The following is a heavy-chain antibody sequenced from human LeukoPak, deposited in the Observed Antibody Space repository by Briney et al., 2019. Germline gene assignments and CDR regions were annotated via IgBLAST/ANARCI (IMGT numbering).Heavy chain of an antibody. D-gene: IGHD3-22*01. CDR3: ASVGYYDTSGYPGAFDI. CDR2: IYHSGST. J-gene: IGHJ3*02. V-gene: IGHV4-30-2*01. CDR1: VGSISSGGYS. Sequence: SETLSLTCAVSVGSISSGGYSWSWIRQPPGKGLEWIGYIYHSGSTYYNPSLKSRVTISVDRSKNQFSLKLSSVTAADTAVYYCASVGYYDTSGYPGAFDIRGQGTMVTVSS.